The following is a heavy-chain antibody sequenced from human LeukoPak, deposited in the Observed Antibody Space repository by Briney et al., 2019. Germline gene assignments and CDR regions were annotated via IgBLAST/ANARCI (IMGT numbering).Heavy chain of an antibody. CDR3: ARDPMSGYRRGWFDP. Sequence: GGSLRLSCAASGFTFSDYYMSWIRQAPVKGLEWVSYISSSGSTIYYADSVKGRFTISRDNAKNSLYLQMNSLRAEDTAVYYCARDPMSGYRRGWFDPWGQGTLVTVSS. CDR2: ISSSGSTI. V-gene: IGHV3-11*01. CDR1: GFTFSDYY. D-gene: IGHD3-3*01. J-gene: IGHJ5*02.